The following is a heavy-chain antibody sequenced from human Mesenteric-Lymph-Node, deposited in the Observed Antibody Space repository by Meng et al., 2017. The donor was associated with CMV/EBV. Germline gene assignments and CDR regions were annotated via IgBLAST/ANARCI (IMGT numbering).Heavy chain of an antibody. Sequence: GESLKISCVASGFTFSSYWMTWVRQTPGRGLQWVANINQDGSDHYYVDSVKGRFTIFRDSAKSSLYLQMNSLRVDDTAVYYCARDHRAGTYYDFWSGYGMDVWGQGTTVTVS. D-gene: IGHD3-3*01. CDR3: ARDHRAGTYYDFWSGYGMDV. J-gene: IGHJ6*02. V-gene: IGHV3-7*01. CDR1: GFTFSSYW. CDR2: INQDGSDH.